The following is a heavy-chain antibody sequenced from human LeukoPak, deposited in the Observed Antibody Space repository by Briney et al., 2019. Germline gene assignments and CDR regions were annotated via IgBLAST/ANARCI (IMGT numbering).Heavy chain of an antibody. CDR3: ARGEGFGESVGAFDI. D-gene: IGHD3-10*01. V-gene: IGHV1-18*01. Sequence: ASVKVSCKASGYTFTSYGISWVRQAPGQGLEWMGWISAYNGNTNYAQKLQGRVTMTTDTSTSTAYMELRSLRSDGTAVYYCARGEGFGESVGAFDIWGQGTMVTVSS. CDR1: GYTFTSYG. CDR2: ISAYNGNT. J-gene: IGHJ3*02.